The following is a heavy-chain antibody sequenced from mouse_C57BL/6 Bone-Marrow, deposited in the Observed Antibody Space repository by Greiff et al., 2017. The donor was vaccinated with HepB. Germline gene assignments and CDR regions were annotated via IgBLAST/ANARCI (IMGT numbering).Heavy chain of an antibody. D-gene: IGHD1-1*02. CDR1: GYTFTDYY. V-gene: IGHV1-19*01. J-gene: IGHJ4*01. CDR3: AGCLMDSRAMDY. Sequence: EVQLQQSGPVLVKPGASVKMSCKASGYTFTDYYMNWVKQSHGKSLEWIGVINPYNGGTSYNQKFKGKATLTVDKSSSTAYMELNSLTSEDSAVYYCAGCLMDSRAMDYWGQGTSVTVSS. CDR2: INPYNGGT.